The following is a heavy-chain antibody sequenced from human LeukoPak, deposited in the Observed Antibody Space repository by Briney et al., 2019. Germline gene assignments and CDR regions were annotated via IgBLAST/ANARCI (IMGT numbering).Heavy chain of an antibody. Sequence: GGSLRLSCAASGFTVKDNFMSWVRQAPGKGLEWVSVLYSGGATYYADSVKGRFTISRDNSKNIVFLQMSDLRTEDTAFYYCTRDSANYHFAYWGQGALVTVSS. CDR1: GFTVKDNF. CDR2: LYSGGAT. CDR3: TRDSANYHFAY. D-gene: IGHD4/OR15-4a*01. V-gene: IGHV3-66*01. J-gene: IGHJ4*02.